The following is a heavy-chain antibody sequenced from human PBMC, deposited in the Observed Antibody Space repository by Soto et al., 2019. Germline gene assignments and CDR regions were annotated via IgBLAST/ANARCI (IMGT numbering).Heavy chain of an antibody. CDR3: AKDRYSGTYPTDFDY. CDR2: ISYDGGNE. CDR1: GFTFRSYG. D-gene: IGHD1-26*01. J-gene: IGHJ4*02. V-gene: IGHV3-30*18. Sequence: QVQLVQSGGGVVQPGRSLRLSCAGSGFTFRSYGIHWVRQAPGKELEWVALISYDGGNEKYTESVKDRFTISRDDSHNVAYLQMSSLSTEDTAMYYCAKDRYSGTYPTDFDYWGQGSLVTVS.